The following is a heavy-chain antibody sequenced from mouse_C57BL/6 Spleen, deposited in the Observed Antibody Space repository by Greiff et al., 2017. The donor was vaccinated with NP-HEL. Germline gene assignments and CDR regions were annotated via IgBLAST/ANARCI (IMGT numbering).Heavy chain of an antibody. D-gene: IGHD1-1*01. CDR1: GYTFTNYW. CDR3: ARSGYYGSSLYWYFDV. J-gene: IGHJ1*03. CDR2: IYPGGGYT. V-gene: IGHV1-63*01. Sequence: QVQLQQSGAELVRPGTSVKMSCKASGYTFTNYWIGWAKQRPGHGLEWIGDIYPGGGYTNYNEKFKGKATLTADKSSSTAYMQFSSLTSEDSAIYYCARSGYYGSSLYWYFDVWGTGTTVTVSS.